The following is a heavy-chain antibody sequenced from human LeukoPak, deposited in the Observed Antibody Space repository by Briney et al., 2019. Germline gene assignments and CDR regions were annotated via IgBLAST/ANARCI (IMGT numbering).Heavy chain of an antibody. D-gene: IGHD3-9*01. Sequence: SETLSLTCTVSGGSISSYYWSWIRQPPGKGLEWIGYIYYSGSTNYNPSLKSRVTISVDTSKNQFSLKLSSVTAADTAVYYCARFVTPYYDILTGYRPDAFDIWGQGTMVTVSS. J-gene: IGHJ3*02. CDR1: GGSISSYY. V-gene: IGHV4-59*01. CDR3: ARFVTPYYDILTGYRPDAFDI. CDR2: IYYSGST.